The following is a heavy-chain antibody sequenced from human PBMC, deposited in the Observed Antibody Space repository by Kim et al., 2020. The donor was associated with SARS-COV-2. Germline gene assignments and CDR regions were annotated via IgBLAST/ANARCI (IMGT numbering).Heavy chain of an antibody. V-gene: IGHV2-5*01. Sequence: PSLKGRITITKDTSKNQVVLTMTNMDPVDTATYYCAHSSIVGATWGWFDPWGQGTLVTVSS. J-gene: IGHJ5*02. D-gene: IGHD1-26*01. CDR3: AHSSIVGATWGWFDP.